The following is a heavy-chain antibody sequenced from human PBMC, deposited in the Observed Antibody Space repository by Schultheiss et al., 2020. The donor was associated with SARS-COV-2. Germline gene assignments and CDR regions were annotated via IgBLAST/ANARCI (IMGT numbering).Heavy chain of an antibody. CDR3: AEGVDTAMGD. CDR2: IYHSVST. Sequence: SQTLSLTCTVSGGSISSYYWSWIRQPPGKGLEWIGYIYHSVSTYYNTSLRSRVTISVDTSKNQLSLKLSSVTAADTAVYYCAEGVDTAMGDWGQGTLVTVSS. D-gene: IGHD5-18*01. V-gene: IGHV4-59*04. J-gene: IGHJ4*02. CDR1: GGSISSYY.